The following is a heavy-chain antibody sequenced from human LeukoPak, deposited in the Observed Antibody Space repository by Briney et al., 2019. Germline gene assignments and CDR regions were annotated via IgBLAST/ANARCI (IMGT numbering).Heavy chain of an antibody. CDR3: ASSYFTVTTGPYFDY. Sequence: SETLSLTCTVSGGSISSYYWSWIRQPPGKGLEWIGYIYYSGSTNYNPSLKSRVTISVDTSRNQFSLKLSSVTAADTAVYYCASSYFTVTTGPYFDYWGQGTLVTVSS. J-gene: IGHJ4*02. V-gene: IGHV4-59*08. CDR2: IYYSGST. D-gene: IGHD4-17*01. CDR1: GGSISSYY.